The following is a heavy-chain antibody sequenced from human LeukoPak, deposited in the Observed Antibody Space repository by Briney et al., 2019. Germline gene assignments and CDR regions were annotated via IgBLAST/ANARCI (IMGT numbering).Heavy chain of an antibody. CDR1: GGSISSYY. CDR2: IYYSGST. CDR3: ARAFQYYYGSGSYFPWFDP. D-gene: IGHD3-10*01. V-gene: IGHV4-59*01. Sequence: PSETLSLTCTVSGGSISSYYWSWIRRPPGKGLEWIGYIYYSGSTNYNPSLKSRVTISVDTSKNQFSLKLSSVTAADTAVYYCARAFQYYYGSGSYFPWFDPWGQGTLVTVSS. J-gene: IGHJ5*02.